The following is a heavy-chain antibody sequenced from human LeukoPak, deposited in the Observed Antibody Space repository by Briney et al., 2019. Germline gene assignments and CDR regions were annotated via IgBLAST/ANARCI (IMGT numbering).Heavy chain of an antibody. CDR2: ISASGSNT. Sequence: GGSLRLSCAASGLTFSSYAMMWLRQAPGKGLEWVSAISASGSNTYYADSVKGRFTISRDNSQNTMYLQMNSLRAEDTAVYYCAKESAGADDYWGQGTLVTVSS. CDR1: GLTFSSYA. CDR3: AKESAGADDY. D-gene: IGHD1-26*01. J-gene: IGHJ4*02. V-gene: IGHV3-23*01.